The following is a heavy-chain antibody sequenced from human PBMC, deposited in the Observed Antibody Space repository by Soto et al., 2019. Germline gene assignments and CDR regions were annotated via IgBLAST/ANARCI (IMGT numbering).Heavy chain of an antibody. Sequence: GGSLRLSCAASGFMFSAYAMLWVRQAPGKGLEWVAAISYDGTNKYYADSIKGRFTISRDNYANTLLLQVNSLRREDTAMYYCARDPSTYTSGWYGIDFWCHGTLVTVSS. CDR1: GFMFSAYA. D-gene: IGHD6-19*01. V-gene: IGHV3-30*04. J-gene: IGHJ4*01. CDR3: ARDPSTYTSGWYGIDF. CDR2: ISYDGTNK.